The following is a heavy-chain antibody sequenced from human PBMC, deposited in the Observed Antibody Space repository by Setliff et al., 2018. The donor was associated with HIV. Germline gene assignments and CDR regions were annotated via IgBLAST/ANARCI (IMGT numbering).Heavy chain of an antibody. Sequence: KTSETLSLTCAVSSASISNYHWSWIRQTPGKGLEWIGSIYTSGTTNYNPSLEGRITTSVDLSKNHFSLNLHSVTAADTAVYYCAIGDEYPGVFQSWGQGKVVTVS. CDR3: AIGDEYPGVFQS. V-gene: IGHV4-4*09. J-gene: IGHJ5*02. CDR2: IYTSGTT. D-gene: IGHD2-2*01. CDR1: SASISNYH.